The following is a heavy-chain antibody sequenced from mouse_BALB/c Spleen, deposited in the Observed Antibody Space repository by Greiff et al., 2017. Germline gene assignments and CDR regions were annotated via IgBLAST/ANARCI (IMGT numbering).Heavy chain of an antibody. CDR3: ARGLGQDY. Sequence: VQLQQPGAELVKPGASVKLSCKASGYTFTSYWMHWVKQRPGQGLEWIGEINPSNGRTNYNEKFKSKATLTVDKSSSTAYMQLSSLTSEDSAVYYCARGLGQDYWGQGTTLTVSS. D-gene: IGHD4-1*01. V-gene: IGHV1S81*02. CDR1: GYTFTSYW. CDR2: INPSNGRT. J-gene: IGHJ2*01.